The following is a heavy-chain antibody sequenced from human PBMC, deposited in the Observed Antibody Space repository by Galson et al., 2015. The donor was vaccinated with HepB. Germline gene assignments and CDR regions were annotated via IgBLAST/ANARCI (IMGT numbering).Heavy chain of an antibody. CDR1: GYSFTSYW. CDR2: IYPGDSDT. D-gene: IGHD6-25*01. CDR3: ARPPLGYSSDFDIWGQGGWYFDL. Sequence: QSGAEVKKPGESLKISCKGSGYSFTSYWIGWVRQMPGKGLEWMGIIYPGDSDTRYSPSFQGQVTISADKSISTAYLQWSSLKASDTAMYYCARPPLGYSSDFDIWGQGGWYFDLWGRGTLVTVSS. J-gene: IGHJ2*01. V-gene: IGHV5-51*01.